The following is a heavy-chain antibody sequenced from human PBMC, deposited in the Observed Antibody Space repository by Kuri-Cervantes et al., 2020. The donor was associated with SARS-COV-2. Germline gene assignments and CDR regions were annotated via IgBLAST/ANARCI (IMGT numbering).Heavy chain of an antibody. CDR2: IWYDGSNK. V-gene: IGHV3-33*01. D-gene: IGHD2-15*01. J-gene: IGHJ6*03. CDR1: GVTFSSYG. CDR3: ARDRIAPTGWDYYMDV. Sequence: GGSLRLSCAASGVTFSSYGMHWVRQAPGKGLEWVAVIWYDGSNKYYADSVKGRFTISRENSKNTLYLQMNSLRAEDTAVYYCARDRIAPTGWDYYMDVWGKGTTVTVSS.